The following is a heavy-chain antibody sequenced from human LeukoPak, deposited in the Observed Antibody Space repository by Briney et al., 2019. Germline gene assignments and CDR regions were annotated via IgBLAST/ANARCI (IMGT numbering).Heavy chain of an antibody. CDR2: IYYSGST. CDR1: GGSISSYY. Sequence: KPSETLSLTCTVSGGSISSYYWSWIRQPPGKGLEWIGYIYYSGSTNYNPSLKSRVTISVDTSKNQFSLKLSSVTAADTAVYYCARWNYDSSGHRPFDVWGQGTMVTVSS. D-gene: IGHD3-22*01. CDR3: ARWNYDSSGHRPFDV. V-gene: IGHV4-59*01. J-gene: IGHJ3*01.